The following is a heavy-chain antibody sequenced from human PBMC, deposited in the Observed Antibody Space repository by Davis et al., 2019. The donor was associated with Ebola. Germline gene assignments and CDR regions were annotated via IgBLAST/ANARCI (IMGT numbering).Heavy chain of an antibody. V-gene: IGHV1-69*04. CDR3: ARVTYYDSFDP. CDR2: IIPILGIA. Sequence: AASVKVSCKASGGTFSSYAISWVRQAPGQGLEWMGRIIPILGIANYAQKFQGRVTITADKSTSTAYMELRSLRSDDTAVYYCARVTYYDSFDPWGQGTLVTVSS. D-gene: IGHD3-3*01. CDR1: GGTFSSYA. J-gene: IGHJ5*02.